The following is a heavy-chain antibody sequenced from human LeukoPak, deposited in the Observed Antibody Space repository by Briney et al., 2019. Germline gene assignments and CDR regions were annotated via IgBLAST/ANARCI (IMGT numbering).Heavy chain of an antibody. CDR2: INQDGSEK. J-gene: IGHJ4*02. CDR1: GLIFGSFW. D-gene: IGHD5-24*01. V-gene: IGHV3-7*01. Sequence: GGSLRLSCAVSGLIFGSFWMSWVRQAPGEGLEWVANINQDGSEKYFVDSVRGRFTISRDNSKNSLHLQMNTLRAEDTAVYYCARERDGRFFDYWGQGTLVTVSS. CDR3: ARERDGRFFDY.